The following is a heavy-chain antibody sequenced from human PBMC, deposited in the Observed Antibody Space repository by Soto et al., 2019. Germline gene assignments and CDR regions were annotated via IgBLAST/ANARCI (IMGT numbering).Heavy chain of an antibody. CDR1: GGSISSSSYY. CDR3: ARVVWQQLPHNNWFDP. V-gene: IGHV4-39*01. D-gene: IGHD6-13*01. Sequence: SETLSLTCTVSGGSISSSSYYWGWIRQPPGKGLEWIGSIYYSGSTYYNPSLKSRDTISVDTSKNQFSLKLSSVTAADTAVYYCARVVWQQLPHNNWFDPWGQGTLVTVSS. CDR2: IYYSGST. J-gene: IGHJ5*02.